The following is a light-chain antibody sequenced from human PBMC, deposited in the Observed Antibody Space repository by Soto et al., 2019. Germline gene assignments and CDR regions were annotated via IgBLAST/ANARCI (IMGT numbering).Light chain of an antibody. V-gene: IGLV2-23*02. CDR2: EVS. CDR1: SSDVGSYNL. J-gene: IGLJ1*01. Sequence: QSALTQPASVSGSPGQSITISCTGTSSDVGSYNLVSWYQQHPGKAPKLMIYEVSNRPSGVSDRFSGSKSGNTASLTISGLQAEEDAYYYCCSNGSSSTYAFGIGTKLTVL. CDR3: CSNGSSSTYA.